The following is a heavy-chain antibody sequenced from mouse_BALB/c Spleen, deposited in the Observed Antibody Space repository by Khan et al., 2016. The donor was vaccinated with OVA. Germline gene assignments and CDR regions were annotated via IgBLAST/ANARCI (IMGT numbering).Heavy chain of an antibody. CDR2: ISYSGST. CDR1: GYSITSGYG. Sequence: VQLQQSGPGLVKPSQSLSLTCTVTGYSITSGYGWNWIRQFPGNKLEWMGYISYSGSTNYNPSLRSRISITRDTSKNQFFLQLNSVTTEDTATYYCARTARIKYWGQGTTLTVSS. D-gene: IGHD1-2*01. J-gene: IGHJ2*01. CDR3: ARTARIKY. V-gene: IGHV3-2*02.